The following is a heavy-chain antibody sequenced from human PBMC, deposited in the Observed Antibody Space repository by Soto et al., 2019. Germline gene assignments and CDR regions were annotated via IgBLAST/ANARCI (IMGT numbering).Heavy chain of an antibody. V-gene: IGHV5-10-1*01. J-gene: IGHJ5*02. CDR2: IDPSDSYT. D-gene: IGHD3-22*01. Sequence: GESLKISCKGSGYSFTSYWISWVRQMPGKGLEWMGRIDPSDSYTNYSPSFQGHVTISADKSISTAYLQWSSLKASDTAMHYCDRRSGYDSSGYYRDTWGQGTLVTVSS. CDR3: DRRSGYDSSGYYRDT. CDR1: GYSFTSYW.